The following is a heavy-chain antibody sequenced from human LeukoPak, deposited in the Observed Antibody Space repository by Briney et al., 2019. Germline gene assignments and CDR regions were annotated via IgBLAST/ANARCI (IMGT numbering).Heavy chain of an antibody. CDR3: ARDSGNYHYDMDV. V-gene: IGHV1-46*02. D-gene: IGHD3-10*01. CDR1: GYSFNSHH. J-gene: IGHJ6*02. CDR2: NFFHDGAT. Sequence: ASVKVSCKTSGYSFNSHHVHWVRQAPGQGLEWMGINFFHDGATSNTQKFPGRLTMTRDTSTSTVYMELSSLRSEDTAVYYCARDSGNYHYDMDVWGQGTTVIVSS.